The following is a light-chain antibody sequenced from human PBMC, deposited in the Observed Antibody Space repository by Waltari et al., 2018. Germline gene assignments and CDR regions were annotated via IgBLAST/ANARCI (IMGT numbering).Light chain of an antibody. CDR1: QSLEYSDGNTY. V-gene: IGKV2-30*01. CDR2: KVS. J-gene: IGKJ3*01. CDR3: MQGIHWPFT. Sequence: DVVMTQSPLSLPVTLGQPASISCRSSQSLEYSDGNTYLNWFQQRPGQSPRRLIYKVSNRDSGVPDRFSGSGSGTDFTLKISRVEAEDVGVYYCMQGIHWPFTFGPGTKVDIK.